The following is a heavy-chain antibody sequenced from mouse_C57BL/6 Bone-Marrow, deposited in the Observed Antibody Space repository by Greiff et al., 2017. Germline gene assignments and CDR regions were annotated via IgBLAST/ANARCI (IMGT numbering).Heavy chain of an antibody. D-gene: IGHD1-1*01. J-gene: IGHJ4*01. Sequence: EVQLVESGAELVKPGASVKLSCTASGFNIKDYYMHWVKQRTEQGLEWIGRIDPEDGETKYAPKFQGKATITADTSSNTAYLQLSSLTSEDTAVYYCARGSVYGSSLDAMDYWGQGTSVTVSS. CDR2: IDPEDGET. CDR3: ARGSVYGSSLDAMDY. V-gene: IGHV14-2*01. CDR1: GFNIKDYY.